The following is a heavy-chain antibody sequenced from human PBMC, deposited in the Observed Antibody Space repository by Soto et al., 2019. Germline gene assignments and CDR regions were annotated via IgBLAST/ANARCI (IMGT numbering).Heavy chain of an antibody. CDR3: ARRLWSGESYRFDP. CDR1: GGSISSGAYC. V-gene: IGHV4-39*01. CDR2: IFYSGNT. D-gene: IGHD1-26*01. Sequence: SATLSLTCTVSGGSISSGAYCWGWIRQPPGKGLEWIGSIFYSGNTYYNPSLKSRVTISVDTSKNQFSLKLSSVTAADTAVYYCARRLWSGESYRFDPWGQGTLVTVSS. J-gene: IGHJ5*02.